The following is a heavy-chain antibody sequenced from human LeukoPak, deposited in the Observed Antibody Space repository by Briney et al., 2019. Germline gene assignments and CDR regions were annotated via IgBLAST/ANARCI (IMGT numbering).Heavy chain of an antibody. D-gene: IGHD3-10*01. CDR2: IIPIFGTA. J-gene: IGHJ6*03. Sequence: ASVKVSCKASGGTFSSYAISWVRQAPGQGLEWMGGIIPIFGTANYAQKFQGRVTITTDESTSTAYMELSSLRSEDTAVYYCARGWFGELLITSLNYYYYMDVWGKGTTVTVSS. V-gene: IGHV1-69*05. CDR3: ARGWFGELLITSLNYYYYMDV. CDR1: GGTFSSYA.